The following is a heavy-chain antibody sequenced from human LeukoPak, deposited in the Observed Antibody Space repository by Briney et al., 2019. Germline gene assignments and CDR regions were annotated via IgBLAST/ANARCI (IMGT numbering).Heavy chain of an antibody. V-gene: IGHV3-48*02. CDR1: GFTFSNHN. J-gene: IGHJ4*02. D-gene: IGHD3-16*01. CDR2: ITANSGTM. Sequence: RGSLRLSCAASGFTFSNHNMNWVRQAPGKGLEWVSFITANSGTMYYADSVTGRFTISRDNAKNSLYLQMNSLRDEDTAVYYCARMLGADYWGQGTLVTVSS. CDR3: ARMLGADY.